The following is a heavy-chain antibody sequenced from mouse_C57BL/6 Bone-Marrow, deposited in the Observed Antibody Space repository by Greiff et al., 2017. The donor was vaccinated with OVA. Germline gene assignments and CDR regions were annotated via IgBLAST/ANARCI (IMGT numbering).Heavy chain of an antibody. J-gene: IGHJ2*01. Sequence: VQLKESGPGLVKPSQSLSLTCSVTGYSITSGYYWNWIRQFPGNKLEWMGYISYDGSNNYNPSLKNRISITRDTSKNQFFLKLNSVTTEDTATYYCARDAPDYYGSSYYFDYWGQGTTLTVSS. V-gene: IGHV3-6*01. CDR2: ISYDGSN. CDR1: GYSITSGYY. D-gene: IGHD1-1*01. CDR3: ARDAPDYYGSSYYFDY.